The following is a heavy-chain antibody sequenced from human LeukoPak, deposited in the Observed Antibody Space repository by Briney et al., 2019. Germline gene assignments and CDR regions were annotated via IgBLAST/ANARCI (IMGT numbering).Heavy chain of an antibody. V-gene: IGHV4-34*01. CDR1: GGSFSGYY. CDR2: IHHSGST. CDR3: ARGFGERPVDY. Sequence: SETLSLTCAVYGGSFSGYYWSWIRQPPGKGLEWIGEIHHSGSTNYNTSLKNRVTISVDTSKNQFSLKLSSVTAADTAVYYCARGFGERPVDYWGQGTLVTVSS. J-gene: IGHJ4*02. D-gene: IGHD3-10*01.